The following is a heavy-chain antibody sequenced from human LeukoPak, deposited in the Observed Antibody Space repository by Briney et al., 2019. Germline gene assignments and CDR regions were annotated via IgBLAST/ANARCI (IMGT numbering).Heavy chain of an antibody. CDR1: GGSINFYY. CDR2: IYSTGST. V-gene: IGHV4-4*07. J-gene: IGHJ4*02. CDR3: ARGIADPYSFDS. D-gene: IGHD6-13*01. Sequence: SETLSLTCTVSGGSINFYYWNWIRQPAGKGLEWIGRIYSTGSTNYSPSLKSRVTMSVDKSKNQFSLNLSSVTAADTAVYHCARGIADPYSFDSWGQGILVTVSS.